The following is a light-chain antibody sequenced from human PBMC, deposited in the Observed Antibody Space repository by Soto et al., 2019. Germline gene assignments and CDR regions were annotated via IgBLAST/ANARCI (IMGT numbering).Light chain of an antibody. V-gene: IGLV1-47*01. CDR2: RNN. J-gene: IGLJ2*01. Sequence: QAVVTQPPSASGTPGQRVTISCSGSSSNIGSNYVYWYQQLPGTAPKLLIYRNNQRPSGVHDRFSGSKSGTSASLAISGLRSEDEADYYCAAWDDSLSGPVFGGGTKLTVL. CDR3: AAWDDSLSGPV. CDR1: SSNIGSNY.